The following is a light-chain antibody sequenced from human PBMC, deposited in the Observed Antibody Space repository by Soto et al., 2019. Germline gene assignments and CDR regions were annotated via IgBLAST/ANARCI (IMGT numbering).Light chain of an antibody. Sequence: EIVLTHSPGTLSLSPGERATLSCRASQSVSSCCLAWYQQKPGQAPRLLINGASSRATGISDRFSASGSGTDFTLTISRLEPEDFAVYYCQRYGRSPPVTFGGGTKVDIK. CDR2: GAS. CDR3: QRYGRSPPVT. CDR1: QSVSSCC. J-gene: IGKJ4*01. V-gene: IGKV3-20*01.